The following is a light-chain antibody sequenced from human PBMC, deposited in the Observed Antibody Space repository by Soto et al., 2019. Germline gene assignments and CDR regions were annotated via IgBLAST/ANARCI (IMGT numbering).Light chain of an antibody. J-gene: IGKJ1*01. V-gene: IGKV1-5*01. CDR1: QYIHIS. CDR2: GAS. CDR3: EQYKSYSWT. Sequence: DIQMTQSPSTLSASVGDRVTLTCQASQYIHISLAWYQQKPGKAPKLLIYGASTLESGVPSRFSGSGSGTEFTLTISSLQPDDFATYYCEQYKSYSWTFGQGTKVDIK.